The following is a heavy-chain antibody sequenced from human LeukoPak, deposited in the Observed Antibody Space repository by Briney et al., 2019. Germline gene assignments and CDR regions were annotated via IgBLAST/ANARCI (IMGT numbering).Heavy chain of an antibody. CDR3: ARDWWELPNGAFDI. J-gene: IGHJ3*02. CDR1: GFTFSSYA. CDR2: ISSSSSYI. V-gene: IGHV3-21*01. D-gene: IGHD1-26*01. Sequence: GGSLRLSCAASGFTFSSYAMNWVRQAPGKGLEWASSISSSSSYIYYADSVKGRVTISRDNAKNSLYLQMNSLRAEDTAVYYCARDWWELPNGAFDIWGQGTMVTVSS.